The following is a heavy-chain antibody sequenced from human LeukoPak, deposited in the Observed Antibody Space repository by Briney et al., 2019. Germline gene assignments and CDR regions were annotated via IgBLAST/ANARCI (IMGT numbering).Heavy chain of an antibody. CDR2: IYYSGST. V-gene: IGHV4-39*01. CDR1: GGSISSSSYY. Sequence: SETLSLTCTVSGGSISSSSYYWGWIRQPPGKGLEWIGSIYYSGSTYYNPSLKSRVTISVDTSKNQFSLKLSSVTAADTAVYYCARHESDFRSGYSPFDPWGQGTLVTVSS. CDR3: ARHESDFRSGYSPFDP. D-gene: IGHD3-3*01. J-gene: IGHJ5*02.